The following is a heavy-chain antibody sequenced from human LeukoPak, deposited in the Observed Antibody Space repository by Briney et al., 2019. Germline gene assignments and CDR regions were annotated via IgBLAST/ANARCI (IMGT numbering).Heavy chain of an antibody. V-gene: IGHV1-2*02. J-gene: IGHJ4*02. CDR2: INPNSGGT. CDR1: GYTFTGYY. Sequence: ASVKVSCKASGYTFTGYYMHWVRQAPGQGLEWMGWINPNSGGTNYAQKFQGRVTMTRDTSISTAYMEMSRLRSDDTAVYYCARLTSTVTSFDYWGQGTLVTVSS. D-gene: IGHD4-17*01. CDR3: ARLTSTVTSFDY.